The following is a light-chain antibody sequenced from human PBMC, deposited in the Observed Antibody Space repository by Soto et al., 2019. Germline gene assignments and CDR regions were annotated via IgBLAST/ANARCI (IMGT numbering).Light chain of an antibody. CDR2: DGF. Sequence: DIQMTQSPSSLSASVGDRVTITCQASQDIRNRLNWYQQKPGKAPKLLIYDGFNLPSGVPSRFSGAGYGTDFAFTIDSLQPEDVATYFCQQYAHLPLTFGGGSRVEMK. CDR1: QDIRNR. CDR3: QQYAHLPLT. J-gene: IGKJ4*01. V-gene: IGKV1-33*01.